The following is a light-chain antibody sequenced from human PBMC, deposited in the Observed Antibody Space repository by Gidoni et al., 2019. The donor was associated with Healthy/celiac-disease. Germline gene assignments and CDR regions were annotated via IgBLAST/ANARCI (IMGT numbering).Light chain of an antibody. CDR3: SSYTSSSTYVV. Sequence: PVQSITISCTGTSSDVGGYNYVSWYQQHPGKAPKLMIYDVSNRPSGVSNRFSGSKSGNTASLTISGLQAEDEADYYCSSYTSSSTYVVFGGGTKLTVL. CDR2: DVS. J-gene: IGLJ2*01. V-gene: IGLV2-14*03. CDR1: SSDVGGYNY.